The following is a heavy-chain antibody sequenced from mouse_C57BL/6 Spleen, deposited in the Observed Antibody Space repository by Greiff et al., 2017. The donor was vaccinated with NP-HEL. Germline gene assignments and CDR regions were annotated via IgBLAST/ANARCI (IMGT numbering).Heavy chain of an antibody. J-gene: IGHJ2*01. Sequence: LQQSGPGLVKPSQSLSLTCSVTGYSITSGYYWNWIRQFPGNKLEWMGYISYDGSNNYNPSLKNRISITRDTSKNQFFLKLNSVTTEDTATYYCARERYGSSYDYFDYWGQGTTLTVSS. CDR1: GYSITSGYY. CDR3: ARERYGSSYDYFDY. CDR2: ISYDGSN. D-gene: IGHD1-1*01. V-gene: IGHV3-6*01.